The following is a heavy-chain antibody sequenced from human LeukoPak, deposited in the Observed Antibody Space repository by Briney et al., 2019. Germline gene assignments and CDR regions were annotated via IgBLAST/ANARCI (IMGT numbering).Heavy chain of an antibody. CDR2: TNPNTGAT. V-gene: IGHV1-2*06. Sequence: ASVKVSCKASGYTFTDYYIHWVRQAPGQGLEWMGRTNPNTGATNYAQKFQGRVTMTRDTSISTAYIDLSRLRSGDTAVDYCARGYRGSDISGYYFVHFDHWGQGTLVTASS. D-gene: IGHD3-22*01. CDR3: ARGYRGSDISGYYFVHFDH. J-gene: IGHJ4*02. CDR1: GYTFTDYY.